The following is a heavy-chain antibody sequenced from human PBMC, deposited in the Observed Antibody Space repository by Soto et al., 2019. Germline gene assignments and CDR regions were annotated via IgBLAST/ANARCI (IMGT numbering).Heavy chain of an antibody. Sequence: GGSLRLSCAASGFIFSNFGMHWVRQAPGKGLEWVAVIWYDGSNEYYADSVKGRFTISKDNSKNTLYLQMNSLRAEDTAVYYCAGDDIPSIAVDTYGMDVWGKGTTVTVSS. CDR3: AGDDIPSIAVDTYGMDV. V-gene: IGHV3-33*01. CDR2: IWYDGSNE. CDR1: GFIFSNFG. D-gene: IGHD6-19*01. J-gene: IGHJ6*04.